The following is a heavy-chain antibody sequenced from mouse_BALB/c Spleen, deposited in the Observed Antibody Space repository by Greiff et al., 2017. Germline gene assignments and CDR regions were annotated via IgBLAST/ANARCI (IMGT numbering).Heavy chain of an antibody. V-gene: IGHV14-1*02. CDR1: GFNIKDYY. J-gene: IGHJ2*01. D-gene: IGHD2-2*01. CDR3: ALGLRRFDY. CDR2: IDPENGNT. Sequence: VQLQQSGAELVRPGALVKLSCKASGFNIKDYYMHWVKQRPEQGLEWIGWIDPENGNTIYDPKFQGKASITADTSSNTAYLQLSSLTSEDTAVYYCALGLRRFDYWGQGTTLTVSS.